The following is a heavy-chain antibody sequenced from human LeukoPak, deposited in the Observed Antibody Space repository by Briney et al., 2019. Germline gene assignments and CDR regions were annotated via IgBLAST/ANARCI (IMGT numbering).Heavy chain of an antibody. CDR1: GGSISSYY. J-gene: IGHJ4*02. V-gene: IGHV4-59*01. Sequence: PSETLSLTCTVSGGSISSYYWSWIRQPPGKGLEWIGYIHYSGSTNYNPSLKSRVTISVDTSKNQFSLKLSSVTAADTAVYYCARFEGVATFDYWGQGTLVTVSS. CDR3: ARFEGVATFDY. D-gene: IGHD5-12*01. CDR2: IHYSGST.